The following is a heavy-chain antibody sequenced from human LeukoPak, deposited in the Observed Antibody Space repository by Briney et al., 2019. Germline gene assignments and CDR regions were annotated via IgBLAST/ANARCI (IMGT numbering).Heavy chain of an antibody. CDR2: ITWNGGST. Sequence: GGSLRLSCAASGFTFDDYAMSWVRQVPGKGLEWVSGITWNGGSTGYADSVKGRFTISRDNAKNSLYLQMNSLRAEDTAVYYCARDPYSGGYGDYYYYYMDLWGQGTTVTISS. D-gene: IGHD1-26*01. J-gene: IGHJ6*03. CDR1: GFTFDDYA. V-gene: IGHV3-20*04. CDR3: ARDPYSGGYGDYYYYYMDL.